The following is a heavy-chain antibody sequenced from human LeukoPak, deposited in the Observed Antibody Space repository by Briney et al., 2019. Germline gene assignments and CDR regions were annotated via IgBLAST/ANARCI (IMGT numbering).Heavy chain of an antibody. CDR2: INHSGSA. Sequence: SETLSLTCGVYGGSLSGHYWTWIRQTAGKGLEWIGEINHSGSAKYNPSLKSRVSISVTLPKNQFSRDLTSVTAADTAVYYCARGQPPYSDGSAYYAGGFYYFDRWGQGTLVTVSS. CDR1: GGSLSGHY. D-gene: IGHD3-22*01. CDR3: ARGQPPYSDGSAYYAGGFYYFDR. V-gene: IGHV4-34*01. J-gene: IGHJ4*02.